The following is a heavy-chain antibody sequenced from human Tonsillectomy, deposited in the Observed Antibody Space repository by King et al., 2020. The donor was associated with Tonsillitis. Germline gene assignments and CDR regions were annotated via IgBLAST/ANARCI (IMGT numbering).Heavy chain of an antibody. V-gene: IGHV4-31*01. J-gene: IGHJ5*01. CDR1: GGSFSGGAYF. CDR3: GRYEGGVFDS. CDR2: ISDSANT. Sequence: QLQESGPGLVKPSNTLSLTCTFSGGSFSGGAYFLSWVRPHPGKGLEWIWDISDSANTYYNPSPKSLLTISVDTSENQFSLKLTSVTAADTAVYYCGRYEGGVFDSWGQGTLVTVSS. D-gene: IGHD2-15*01.